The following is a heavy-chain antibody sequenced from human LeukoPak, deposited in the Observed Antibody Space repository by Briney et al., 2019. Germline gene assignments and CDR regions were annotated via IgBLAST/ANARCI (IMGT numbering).Heavy chain of an antibody. D-gene: IGHD2-2*01. CDR2: TSSYNGQT. CDR3: ARDPTHSATICAFDI. CDR1: GYTFTSYG. V-gene: IGHV1-18*03. J-gene: IGHJ3*02. Sequence: ASVKVSCKAFGYTFTSYGITWVRQAPGQGLEWMGWTSSYNGQTNYVQKFQGRVAMTADASTSTAYMELRSLTSDDMAVYYCARDPTHSATICAFDIWGQGTMVTVSS.